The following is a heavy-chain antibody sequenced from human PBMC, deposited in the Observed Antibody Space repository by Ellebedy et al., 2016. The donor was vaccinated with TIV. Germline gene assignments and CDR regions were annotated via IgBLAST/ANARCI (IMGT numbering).Heavy chain of an antibody. D-gene: IGHD2-15*01. CDR2: IYHTGNT. CDR3: ARGYCSGGSCRPFDY. CDR1: GASMRSSNW. V-gene: IGHV4-4*02. Sequence: SETLSLTCAVSGASMRSSNWWSWVRQAPGKGLEWIGEIYHTGNTNYNLSLKSRVTISVDTSKNQFSLKLSSVTAADTAVYYCARGYCSGGSCRPFDYWGQGTLVTVSS. J-gene: IGHJ4*02.